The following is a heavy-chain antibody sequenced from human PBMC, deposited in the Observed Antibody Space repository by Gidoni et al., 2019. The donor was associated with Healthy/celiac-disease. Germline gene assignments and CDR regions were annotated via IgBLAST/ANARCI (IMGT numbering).Heavy chain of an antibody. D-gene: IGHD3-3*01. V-gene: IGHV1-3*01. J-gene: IGHJ4*02. CDR3: ARVTHYYEVTFDY. CDR2: INAGNGNT. Sequence: QVQLVQSGAEVKKPGASVKVSCKASGYTFTSYAMHWVRQAPGQRLEWMGWINAGNGNTKYSQKFQGRVTITRDTSASTAYMELSSLRSEDTAVYYCARVTHYYEVTFDYWGQGTLVTVSS. CDR1: GYTFTSYA.